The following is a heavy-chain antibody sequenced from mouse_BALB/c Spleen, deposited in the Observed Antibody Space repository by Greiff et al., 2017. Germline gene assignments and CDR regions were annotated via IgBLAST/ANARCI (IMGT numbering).Heavy chain of an antibody. V-gene: IGHV5-17*02. CDR1: GFTFSSFG. CDR3: AREGRGYYFDY. Sequence: EVKLVESGGGLVQPGGSRKLSCAASGFTFSSFGMHWVRQAPEKGLEWVAYISSGSSTIYYADTVKGRFTISRDNPKNTLFLQMTSLRSEDTAMYYCAREGRGYYFDYWGQGTTLTVSS. J-gene: IGHJ2*01. CDR2: ISSGSSTI.